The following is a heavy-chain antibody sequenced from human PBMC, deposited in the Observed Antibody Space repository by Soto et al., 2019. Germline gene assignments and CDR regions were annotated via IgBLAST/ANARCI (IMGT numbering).Heavy chain of an antibody. CDR2: ISAYNGKP. D-gene: IGHD2-21*02. Sequence: QVQLVQSGAEVKKPGASVKVSCKASGYTFTNFGISGVRQAPGQGLEWMGWISAYNGKPNYAQNFQGIVTMTTDTATSTAYMALRRLRSYDAAVYYFARGVTAIDYWGQGALVTVSS. CDR1: GYTFTNFG. V-gene: IGHV1-18*01. CDR3: ARGVTAIDY. J-gene: IGHJ4*02.